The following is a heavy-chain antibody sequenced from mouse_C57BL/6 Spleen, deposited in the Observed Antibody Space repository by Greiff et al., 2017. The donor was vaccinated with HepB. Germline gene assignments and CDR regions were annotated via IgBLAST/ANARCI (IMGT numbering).Heavy chain of an antibody. Sequence: VQLKESGPGMVKPSQSLSLTCTVTGYSITSGYDWHWIRHFPGNKLEWMGYISYSGSTNYNPSLKSRISITHDTSKNHFFLKLNSVTTEDTATYYCARGTVVGNFDYWGQGTTLTVSS. D-gene: IGHD1-1*01. CDR3: ARGTVVGNFDY. CDR1: GYSITSGYD. CDR2: ISYSGST. V-gene: IGHV3-1*01. J-gene: IGHJ2*01.